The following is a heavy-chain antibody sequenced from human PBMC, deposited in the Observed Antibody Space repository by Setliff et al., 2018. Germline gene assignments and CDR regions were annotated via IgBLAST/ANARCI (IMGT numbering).Heavy chain of an antibody. CDR2: IDWDDDK. D-gene: IGHD3-10*01. CDR1: GFSLRTNGMC. V-gene: IGHV2-70*17. J-gene: IGHJ6*02. CDR3: ARTERVAGTYYGMDV. Sequence: SGPTLVNPTQTLTLTCTFSGFSLRTNGMCVNFIRQPPGKALEWLARIDWDDDKFYSPXXXTRLXXXXXXXXXXXXXXXXXXXXXXXXXXXCARTERVAGTYYGMDVWGQGTTVTVSS.